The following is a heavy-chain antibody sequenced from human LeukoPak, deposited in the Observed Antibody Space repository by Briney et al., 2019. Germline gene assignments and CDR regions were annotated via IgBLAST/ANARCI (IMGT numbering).Heavy chain of an antibody. D-gene: IGHD3-10*01. Sequence: SETLSLTCTVSGGSISSSSYYWSWIRQPPGKGLEWIGEINHSGSTNYNPSLKSRVAISVDTSKNQFSLKLSSVTAADTAVYYCARPGVRGQAYMDVWGKGTTVTISS. CDR1: GGSISSSSYY. CDR3: ARPGVRGQAYMDV. V-gene: IGHV4-39*07. CDR2: INHSGST. J-gene: IGHJ6*03.